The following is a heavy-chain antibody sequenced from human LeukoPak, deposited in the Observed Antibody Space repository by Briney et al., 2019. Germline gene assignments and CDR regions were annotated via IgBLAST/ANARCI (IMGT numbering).Heavy chain of an antibody. CDR2: IYYSGST. J-gene: IGHJ3*02. Sequence: GTLRPSCAASGFTFSSYGMSWIRQPPGKGLEWIGYIYYSGSTNYNPSLKSRVTISVDTSKNQFSLKLSSVTAADTAVYYCAREYSDYAFDIWGQGTMVTVSS. D-gene: IGHD2-21*01. V-gene: IGHV4-59*01. CDR3: AREYSDYAFDI. CDR1: GFTFSSYG.